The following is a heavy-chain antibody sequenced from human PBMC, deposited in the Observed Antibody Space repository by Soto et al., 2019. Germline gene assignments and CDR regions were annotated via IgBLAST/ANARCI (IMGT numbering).Heavy chain of an antibody. Sequence: QVQLVQSGAEVKKPGASVKVSCKASGYTFTSYGISWVRQAPGQGLEWMGWISAYNGNTNYAQKLQGRVTMTTDTSTSTADMELRSLRSDDTAVYYCARAYLASYYDFWSGYYSWFDPWGQGTLVTVSS. CDR3: ARAYLASYYDFWSGYYSWFDP. V-gene: IGHV1-18*01. J-gene: IGHJ5*02. CDR2: ISAYNGNT. CDR1: GYTFTSYG. D-gene: IGHD3-3*01.